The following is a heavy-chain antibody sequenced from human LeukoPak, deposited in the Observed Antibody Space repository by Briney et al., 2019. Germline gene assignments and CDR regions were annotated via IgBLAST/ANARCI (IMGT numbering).Heavy chain of an antibody. CDR3: ARKISAMVRGVIISYFDY. D-gene: IGHD3-10*01. CDR2: IFYSGST. CDR1: GGSISGSSYF. J-gene: IGHJ4*02. V-gene: IGHV4-39*07. Sequence: TSGTLSLTCTVSGGSISGSSYFWGWIRQPPGKGLEWNGSIFYSGSTYYNPSLKSRVTISVDTSKNQFSLTLSSVTAADTAVYYCARKISAMVRGVIISYFDYWGQGTLVTVSS.